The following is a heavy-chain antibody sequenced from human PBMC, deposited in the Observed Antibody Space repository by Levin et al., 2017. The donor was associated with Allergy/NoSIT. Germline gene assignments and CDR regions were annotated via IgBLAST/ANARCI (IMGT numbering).Heavy chain of an antibody. J-gene: IGHJ4*02. D-gene: IGHD3-10*01. CDR2: IYPGDSET. CDR3: ARQSDELPPYDGEWVEEHYVDN. V-gene: IGHV5-51*01. Sequence: TGGSLRLSCQVSGYQFTDRWIGWVRQLPGNGLEWMGNIYPGDSETRSSPSFQGQVTMSVDKSINTAFLHWASLSASDTAMYYCARQSDELPPYDGEWVEEHYVDNWGQGTLVSVSS. CDR1: GYQFTDRW.